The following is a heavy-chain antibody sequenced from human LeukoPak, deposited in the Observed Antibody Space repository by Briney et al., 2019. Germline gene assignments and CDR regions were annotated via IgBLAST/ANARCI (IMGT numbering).Heavy chain of an antibody. J-gene: IGHJ4*02. D-gene: IGHD3-22*01. CDR3: AREGTQYYYDSSGYYD. V-gene: IGHV1-2*02. CDR1: GYTFTGYY. Sequence: PSLNLSCTASGYTFTGYYMHWVRQAPGQGLEWMGWINPNSSGTNHAQKFQGSVTMTRDAAISTAFMQLSRLRSDHTAVYYCAREGTQYYYDSSGYYDWGQGTLVTVSS. CDR2: INPNSSGT.